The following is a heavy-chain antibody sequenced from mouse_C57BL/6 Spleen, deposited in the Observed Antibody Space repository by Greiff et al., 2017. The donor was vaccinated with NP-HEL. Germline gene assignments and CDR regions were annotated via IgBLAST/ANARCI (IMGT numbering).Heavy chain of an antibody. J-gene: IGHJ2*01. Sequence: DVKLQESGPGMVKPSQSLSLTCTVTGYSITSGYDWHWIRHFPGNKLEWMGYISYSGSTNYNPSLKSRISITHDTSKNHFFLKLNSVTTEDTATYYCARTGSYYFDYWGQSTTLTVSS. V-gene: IGHV3-1*01. CDR3: ARTGSYYFDY. CDR1: GYSITSGYD. D-gene: IGHD4-1*01. CDR2: ISYSGST.